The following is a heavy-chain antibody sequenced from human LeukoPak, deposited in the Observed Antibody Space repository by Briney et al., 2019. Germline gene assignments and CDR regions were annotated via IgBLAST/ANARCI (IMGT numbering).Heavy chain of an antibody. CDR2: IKQDGSEK. CDR1: GFTFSSYW. CDR3: AKVRPTVRGVIIYFDY. D-gene: IGHD3-10*01. Sequence: GGSLRLSCAASGFTFSSYWMSWVRQAPGKGLEWVANIKQDGSEKYYVDSVKGRFTISRDNSKNTLYLQMNSLRAEDTAVYYCAKVRPTVRGVIIYFDYWGQGTLVTVSS. V-gene: IGHV3-7*03. J-gene: IGHJ4*02.